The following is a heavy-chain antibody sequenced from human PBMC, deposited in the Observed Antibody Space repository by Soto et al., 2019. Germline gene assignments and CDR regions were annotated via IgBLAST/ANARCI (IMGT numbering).Heavy chain of an antibody. V-gene: IGHV1-18*01. CDR1: GYRFTSYG. CDR3: ARIRFLECFWFDH. J-gene: IGHJ5*02. D-gene: IGHD3-3*01. Sequence: GXSVKVSCKASGYRFTSYGISWVRQAPGQGLEWMGWISAYNGNTDYAQKLQGRVTMTTDTSTSTAYMELRSLRSDDTAVYYCARIRFLECFWFDHWGQGTLVTVSS. CDR2: ISAYNGNT.